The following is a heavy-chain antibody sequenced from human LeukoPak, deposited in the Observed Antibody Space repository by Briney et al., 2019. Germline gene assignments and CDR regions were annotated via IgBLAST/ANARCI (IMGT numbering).Heavy chain of an antibody. J-gene: IGHJ4*02. D-gene: IGHD3-10*01. CDR1: GGSTSSYY. CDR2: IYYSGST. CDR3: ARSVTYYYGSGSCYNGFYFDY. Sequence: SETLSLTCTVSGGSTSSYYWSWIRQPPGKGLEWIGYIYYSGSTNYNPSLKSRVTISVDTSKNQFSLKLSSVTAADTAVYYCARSVTYYYGSGSCYNGFYFDYWGQGTLVTVSS. V-gene: IGHV4-59*08.